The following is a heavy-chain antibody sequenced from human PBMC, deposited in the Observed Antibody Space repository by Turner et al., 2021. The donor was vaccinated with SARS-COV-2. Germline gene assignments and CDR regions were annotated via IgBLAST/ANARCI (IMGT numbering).Heavy chain of an antibody. Sequence: QLQLQESGPGLVKPSETLSLTCTVSGGSISSISYYWGWIRQPPGKGLEWFGNIYYSGSAYYNPSLKSRVTISVDPSKNQFSLKLTSVTAADTAVYYCARLMDTAMDYYGTDVWGQGTTVTVSS. CDR3: ARLMDTAMDYYGTDV. V-gene: IGHV4-39*01. D-gene: IGHD5-18*01. CDR1: GGSISSISYY. J-gene: IGHJ6*02. CDR2: IYYSGSA.